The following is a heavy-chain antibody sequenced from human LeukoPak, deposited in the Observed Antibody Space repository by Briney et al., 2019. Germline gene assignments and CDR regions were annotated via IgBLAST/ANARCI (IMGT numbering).Heavy chain of an antibody. D-gene: IGHD1-26*01. CDR1: GFTFSSYS. Sequence: GGSLRLSCASSGFTFSSYSMNWVRPAPGKGLEWVSYISSSNSTIYYADSVKGRFTISRDNAKNSLYLQMNSLRAEDTAVSYCARSYYGVRYFDYWGQGTMVTVSS. J-gene: IGHJ4*02. CDR3: ARSYYGVRYFDY. CDR2: ISSSNSTI. V-gene: IGHV3-48*01.